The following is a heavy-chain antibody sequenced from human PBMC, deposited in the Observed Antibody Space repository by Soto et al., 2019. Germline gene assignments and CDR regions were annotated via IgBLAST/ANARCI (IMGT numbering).Heavy chain of an antibody. Sequence: SGPTLVNPTQTLTLTCTFSGFSLSTSGVGVGWIRQPPGKALEWLALIYWDDDKRYSPSLNSRLTITKDTSKNQVVLTMANVDPADTATYYCAHRVDYSNWFDPWGQGTLVTVSS. CDR1: GFSLSTSGVG. D-gene: IGHD2-21*01. V-gene: IGHV2-5*02. CDR2: IYWDDDK. CDR3: AHRVDYSNWFDP. J-gene: IGHJ5*02.